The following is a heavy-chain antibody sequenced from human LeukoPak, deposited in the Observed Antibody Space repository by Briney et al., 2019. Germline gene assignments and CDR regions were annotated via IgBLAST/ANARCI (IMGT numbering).Heavy chain of an antibody. D-gene: IGHD5-18*01. J-gene: IGHJ4*02. CDR2: ISNDGSST. Sequence: GGSLRLSCAASGFTFSSCWMHWVRQAPGKGLVWVSRISNDGSSTSYADSVKGRFTISRDNGKNTLYLQMNSLRAEDTAVYYCAKDRGYNYGLFDYWGQGILVTVSS. V-gene: IGHV3-74*01. CDR1: GFTFSSCW. CDR3: AKDRGYNYGLFDY.